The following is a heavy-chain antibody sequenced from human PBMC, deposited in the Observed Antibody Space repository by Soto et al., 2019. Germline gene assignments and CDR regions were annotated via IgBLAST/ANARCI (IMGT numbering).Heavy chain of an antibody. CDR1: GVTFSSHA. D-gene: IGHD6-19*01. J-gene: IGHJ6*02. CDR2: ISGSGGST. CDR3: AKGGTEQWLGNYYYYGMDV. V-gene: IGHV3-23*01. Sequence: VGSLRLSCTASGVTFSSHAMTWVRQAPGKGLEWVSGISGSGGSTYYADSVKGRFTTSRDNSKNTLYLQMNSLGAEDTAVYYCAKGGTEQWLGNYYYYGMDVWGQGTTVTVSS.